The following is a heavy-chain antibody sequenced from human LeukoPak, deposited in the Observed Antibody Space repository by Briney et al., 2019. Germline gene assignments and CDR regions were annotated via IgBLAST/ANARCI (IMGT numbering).Heavy chain of an antibody. CDR1: GYSFTSYW. CDR3: ARGVNTYYYDSSGYYYDY. D-gene: IGHD3-22*01. CDR2: IYPGDSDT. Sequence: GESLKISCKGSGYSFTSYWIGWVRQMPGKGLEWMGIIYPGDSDTRYSPSFQGQVTISADKSISTAYLQWSSLKASDTAMYYCARGVNTYYYDSSGYYYDYWSQGTLVTVSS. J-gene: IGHJ4*02. V-gene: IGHV5-51*01.